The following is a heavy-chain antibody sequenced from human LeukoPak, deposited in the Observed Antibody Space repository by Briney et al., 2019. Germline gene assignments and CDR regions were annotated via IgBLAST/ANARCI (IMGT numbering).Heavy chain of an antibody. CDR1: GGTFSSYA. CDR3: ARDREEMPTQWEAFDS. J-gene: IGHJ3*01. CDR2: IIPIFGIT. D-gene: IGHD5-24*01. Sequence: SVKVSCKASGGTFSSYAINWVRQAPGQGLEWMGRIIPIFGITKYAQKFQGRVTITADKSTSTVYMELSSLRSEDTAVYYCARDREEMPTQWEAFDSWGQGTMVTVSS. V-gene: IGHV1-69*04.